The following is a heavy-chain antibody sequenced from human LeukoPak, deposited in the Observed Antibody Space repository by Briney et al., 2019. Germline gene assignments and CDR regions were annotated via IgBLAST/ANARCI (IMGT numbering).Heavy chain of an antibody. CDR3: AKDRGYITYYFDY. V-gene: IGHV3-30*18. Sequence: AGGSLRLSCAASGFTFSTYGIHWVRQAPGKGLEWVAVISYDGSNKYYADSVKGRFTISRDNSKNTLSLQMNSLRPEDTAVYYCAKDRGYITYYFDYWGQGTLVTVSS. CDR2: ISYDGSNK. CDR1: GFTFSTYG. D-gene: IGHD3-10*01. J-gene: IGHJ4*02.